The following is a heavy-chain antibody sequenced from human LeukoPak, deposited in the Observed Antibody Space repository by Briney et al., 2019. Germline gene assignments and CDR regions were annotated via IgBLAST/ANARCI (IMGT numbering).Heavy chain of an antibody. V-gene: IGHV3-23*01. CDR3: AKDSDTPGFFDY. CDR2: ISGGGTGT. Sequence: PGGSLRLSCVASGFTFRSYAINWVRQAPGKGLEWVSGISGGGTGTYYADSVKGRFTISRDNSKNTVYLQMTSLTAEGTAIYYCAKDSDTPGFFDYWGQGTPVTVSS. D-gene: IGHD2-2*02. CDR1: GFTFRSYA. J-gene: IGHJ4*02.